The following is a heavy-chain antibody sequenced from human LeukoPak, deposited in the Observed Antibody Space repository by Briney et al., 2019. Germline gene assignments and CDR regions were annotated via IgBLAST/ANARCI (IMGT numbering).Heavy chain of an antibody. CDR2: IYYSGST. CDR1: GGSISSSSYY. V-gene: IGHV4-39*07. Sequence: SETLSLTCTVSGGSISSSSYYWGWIRQPPGKGLEWVGSIYYSGSTYYNPSLKSRVTISVDTSKNQFSLKLSSVTAADTAVYYCARDRDEVAGNGRTLDYWGQGTLVTVSS. D-gene: IGHD6-19*01. J-gene: IGHJ4*02. CDR3: ARDRDEVAGNGRTLDY.